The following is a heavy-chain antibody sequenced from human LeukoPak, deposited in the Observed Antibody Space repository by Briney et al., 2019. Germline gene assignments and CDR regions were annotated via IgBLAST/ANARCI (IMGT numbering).Heavy chain of an antibody. CDR1: RFSFSTYS. CDR3: ASGYSSSSGFDY. Sequence: GGSLRLSCAASRFSFSTYSMNWVRQASGKGLEWVSSISSSSSYIYYADSVKGRFTISRDNAKNSLYLQMNSLRAEDTAVYYCASGYSSSSGFDYWGQGTLVTVSS. V-gene: IGHV3-21*01. J-gene: IGHJ4*02. D-gene: IGHD6-6*01. CDR2: ISSSSSYI.